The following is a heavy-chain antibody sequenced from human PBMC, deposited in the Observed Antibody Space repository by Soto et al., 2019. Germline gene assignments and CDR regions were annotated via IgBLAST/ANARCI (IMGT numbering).Heavy chain of an antibody. V-gene: IGHV3-33*06. Sequence: QVQLVESGGGVVQPGRSLRLSCAASGFTFSSYGMHWVRQAPGKGLEWVAVIWSDGSNKYYADSVKGRFTISRDNSKNPLYLQVNSLRAEDTAVYCCAKEFWSGPFDYWGQGTLVTVSS. CDR2: IWSDGSNK. CDR3: AKEFWSGPFDY. J-gene: IGHJ4*02. CDR1: GFTFSSYG. D-gene: IGHD3-3*01.